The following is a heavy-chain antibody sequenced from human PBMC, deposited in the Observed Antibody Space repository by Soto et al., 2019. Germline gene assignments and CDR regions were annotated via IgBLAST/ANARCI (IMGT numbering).Heavy chain of an antibody. J-gene: IGHJ4*02. CDR1: GGSISSYY. D-gene: IGHD5-18*01. CDR2: ISYSGSP. CDR3: VRTVKGGNSYGYVDN. V-gene: IGHV4-59*01. Sequence: SETLSLTCSVSGGSISSYYWSWIRQSPGKGLEWIGYISYSGSPKYNPSLKSRVTILVDTSKNQFSLGLTSVTAADTAVYYCVRTVKGGNSYGYVDNWGQGTLVTVSS.